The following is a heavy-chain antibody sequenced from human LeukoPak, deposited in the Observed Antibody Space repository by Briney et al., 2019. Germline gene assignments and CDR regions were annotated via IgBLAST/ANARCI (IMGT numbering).Heavy chain of an antibody. J-gene: IGHJ5*02. Sequence: ASVKVSCKASGYTFTSYAMNWVRQAPGQGLEWMGWINTNTGNPTYAQGFTGRFVFSLDTSVSTAYLQISSLKAEDTAVYYCARVSFKNGDYVDWFDPWGQGTLVTVSS. CDR2: INTNTGNP. CDR3: ARVSFKNGDYVDWFDP. D-gene: IGHD4-17*01. CDR1: GYTFTSYA. V-gene: IGHV7-4-1*02.